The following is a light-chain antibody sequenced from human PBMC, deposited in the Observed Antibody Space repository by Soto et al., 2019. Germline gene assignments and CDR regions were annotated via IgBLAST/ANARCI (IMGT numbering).Light chain of an antibody. J-gene: IGKJ1*01. V-gene: IGKV3-11*01. CDR3: QQYNNWPPWT. CDR2: DAS. CDR1: QSVSSY. Sequence: EVVLTQSPAILSLSPGERATLSCRASQSVSSYLAWYQQKPGQAPRLLIYDASNRATGIPARFSGSGSGTDFTLTISSLQSEDFAVYYCQQYNNWPPWTFGQGTKVDI.